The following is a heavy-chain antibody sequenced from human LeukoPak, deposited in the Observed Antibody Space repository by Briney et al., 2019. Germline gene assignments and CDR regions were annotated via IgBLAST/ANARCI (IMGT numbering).Heavy chain of an antibody. J-gene: IGHJ4*02. CDR1: GFTFSSYW. D-gene: IGHD6-19*01. CDR2: IKQDGSEK. CDR3: ARTGIAGSGRPFDY. Sequence: GGSLRLSCAASGFTFSSYWMSWVRQAPGKGLEWVANIKQDGSEKYYVDSVKGRFTISRDNAKNSLYLQMNSLRAEDTAVYYCARTGIAGSGRPFDYWGQGTLVTVSS. V-gene: IGHV3-7*03.